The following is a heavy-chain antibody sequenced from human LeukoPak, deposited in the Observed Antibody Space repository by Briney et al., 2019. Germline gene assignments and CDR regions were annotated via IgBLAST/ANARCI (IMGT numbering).Heavy chain of an antibody. CDR1: GFTFSSYW. V-gene: IGHV3-7*05. J-gene: IGHJ6*02. CDR2: IKQDGSEK. CDR3: ARLASYYDMDV. Sequence: GGSLRLSCVASGFTFSSYWMSWVRQAPGKGLEWVANIKQDGSEKYYVVSVKGRFTISRDTAKNSLYLQMNSLRAEDTAVYFCARLASYYDMDVWGQGTTVTVSS.